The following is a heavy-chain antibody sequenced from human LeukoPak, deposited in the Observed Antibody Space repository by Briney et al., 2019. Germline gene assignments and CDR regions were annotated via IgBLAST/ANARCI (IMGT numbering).Heavy chain of an antibody. V-gene: IGHV4-59*02. J-gene: IGHJ3*01. D-gene: IGHD6-13*01. CDR1: GGSVSSYY. CDR3: ARPYSSNWYDAFHF. CDR2: IHNSGRT. Sequence: SETLSLTCSVSGGSVSSYYWSWIRQSPGKGLEWIGYIHNSGRTNYNPSLKSRVTISVDTSKNQFSLKLSSVTAADTAVYYCARPYSSNWYDAFHFWGQGTMVTVSS.